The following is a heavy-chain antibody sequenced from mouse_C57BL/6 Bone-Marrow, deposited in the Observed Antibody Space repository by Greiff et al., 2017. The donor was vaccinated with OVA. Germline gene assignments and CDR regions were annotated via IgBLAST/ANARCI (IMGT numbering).Heavy chain of an antibody. V-gene: IGHV7-1*01. CDR2: SRNKANDYTT. CDR1: GFTFSDFY. Sequence: EVQLVESGGGLVQSGRSLRLSCATSGFTFSDFYMEWVRQAPGQGLEWIAASRNKANDYTTEYSASVKGRFIVSRDTSQSILYLQMNALRAEDTAIYYCARGAGGWYFDVWGTGTTVTVSS. J-gene: IGHJ1*03. D-gene: IGHD3-3*01. CDR3: ARGAGGWYFDV.